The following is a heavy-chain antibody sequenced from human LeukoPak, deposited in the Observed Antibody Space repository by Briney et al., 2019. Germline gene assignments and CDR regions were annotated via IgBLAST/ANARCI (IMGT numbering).Heavy chain of an antibody. CDR2: IYHSGST. D-gene: IGHD5-12*01. CDR1: GGSISSSNW. Sequence: SETLSLTCAVSGGSISSSNWWSWVRQPPGKGLEWIGEIYHSGSTNYNPSLKSRVTISVDKSKNQFSLKLSSVTAADTAVYYCARSPSGYDYYFDYWGQGTLVTVSS. J-gene: IGHJ4*02. V-gene: IGHV4-4*02. CDR3: ARSPSGYDYYFDY.